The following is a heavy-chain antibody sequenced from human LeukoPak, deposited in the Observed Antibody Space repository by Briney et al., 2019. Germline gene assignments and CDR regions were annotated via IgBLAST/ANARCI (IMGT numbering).Heavy chain of an antibody. CDR3: AREGMTTFYFQH. J-gene: IGHJ1*01. V-gene: IGHV3-53*01. CDR2: IYSGGST. Sequence: GGSLRLSCAASGFTVSSNYMSWVRQAPGKGLEWVSVIYSGGSTYYADSVKGRFTISRDNSKNTLCLQMNSLRAEDTAVYYCAREGMTTFYFQHWGQGTLVTVSS. D-gene: IGHD2/OR15-2a*01. CDR1: GFTVSSNY.